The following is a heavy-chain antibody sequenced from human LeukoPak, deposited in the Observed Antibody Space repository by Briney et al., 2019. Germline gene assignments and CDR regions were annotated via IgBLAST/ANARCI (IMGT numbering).Heavy chain of an antibody. CDR3: ARDAAGYYYGSSGYYPDY. V-gene: IGHV3-33*01. D-gene: IGHD3-22*01. J-gene: IGHJ4*02. CDR1: GFTFSSYG. CDR2: IWYDGSNK. Sequence: PGGSLRLSCAASGFTFSSYGMHWVRQAPGKGLEWVAVIWYDGSNKYYADSVKGRFTISRDNSKNTLYLQMNSLRAEDTAVYYCARDAAGYYYGSSGYYPDYWGQGTLVTVSS.